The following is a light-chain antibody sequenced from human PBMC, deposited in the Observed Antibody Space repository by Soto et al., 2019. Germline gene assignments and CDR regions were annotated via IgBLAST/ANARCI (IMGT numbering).Light chain of an antibody. CDR2: TAS. Sequence: GDRVTITCRASQRISSWLAWYQQKPGTAPKLLIYTASTLESGVPSRFSGSGSGTEFTLTISSLQPDDFATYYCQQYNSYPWTFGQGTKVEIK. CDR3: QQYNSYPWT. V-gene: IGKV1-5*03. CDR1: QRISSW. J-gene: IGKJ1*01.